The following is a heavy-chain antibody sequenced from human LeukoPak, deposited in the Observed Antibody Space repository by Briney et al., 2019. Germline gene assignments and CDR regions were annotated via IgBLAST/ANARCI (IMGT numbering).Heavy chain of an antibody. CDR2: IYTSGST. D-gene: IGHD3-22*01. Sequence: SKTLSLTCTVSGGSISSYYWSWIRQPPGKGLEWIGYIYTSGSTNYNPSLKSRVTISVDTSKNQFSLKLSSVTAADTAVYYCARLNYDSSGPTVMDVWGKGTTVTVSS. CDR1: GGSISSYY. CDR3: ARLNYDSSGPTVMDV. J-gene: IGHJ6*03. V-gene: IGHV4-4*09.